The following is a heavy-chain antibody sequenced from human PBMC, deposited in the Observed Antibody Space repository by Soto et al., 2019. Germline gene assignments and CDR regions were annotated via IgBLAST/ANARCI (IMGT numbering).Heavy chain of an antibody. Sequence: QVQLQQWGAGLLKPSETLSLTCAVYGGSFSGYYWTWIRQPPGTGLEWIGEINHSGSTNYNPSLKSRVTVSVDASTTHCSLMLTSVTAADTAVYYCARDKTAGLFDYWGQGTLVTVSS. CDR1: GGSFSGYY. V-gene: IGHV4-34*01. D-gene: IGHD2-21*02. CDR2: INHSGST. CDR3: ARDKTAGLFDY. J-gene: IGHJ4*02.